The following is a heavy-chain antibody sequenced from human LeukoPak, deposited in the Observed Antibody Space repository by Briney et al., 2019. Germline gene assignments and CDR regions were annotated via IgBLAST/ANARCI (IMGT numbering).Heavy chain of an antibody. CDR1: GGSFSGYY. V-gene: IGHV4-34*01. Sequence: PSETLSLTCAVYGGSFSGYYWSWIRQPPGKGLEWIGEINHSGSTNYNPPLKSRVTISVDTSKNQFSLKLSSVTAADTAVYYCARAAVSSPNDYWGQGTLVTVSS. J-gene: IGHJ4*02. CDR2: INHSGST. CDR3: ARAAVSSPNDY.